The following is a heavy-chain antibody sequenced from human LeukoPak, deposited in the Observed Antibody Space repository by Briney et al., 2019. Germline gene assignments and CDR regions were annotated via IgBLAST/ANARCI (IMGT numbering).Heavy chain of an antibody. V-gene: IGHV4-38-2*02. Sequence: SETLSLTCIVSGYSISSGYYWGWIRQPPGKGLEWIADIFHSGSTHYNPSLRSRVTISVDTSKNRFSLNLSSVTAADTAVYYCARCLSSTFGAVISGGYFDYWGQGALVTVS. CDR2: IFHSGST. CDR3: ARCLSSTFGAVISGGYFDY. CDR1: GYSISSGYY. D-gene: IGHD3-3*01. J-gene: IGHJ4*02.